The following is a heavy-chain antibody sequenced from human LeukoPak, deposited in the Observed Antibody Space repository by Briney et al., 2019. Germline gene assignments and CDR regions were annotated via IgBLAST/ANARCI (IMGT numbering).Heavy chain of an antibody. Sequence: PSETLSLTCTVSDDSITMYYWTWIQQPPGKGLEWIGYVDHTGSTKFNPSLNGRVSISRDTSNNFFSLRLRSVTAADTAVYFCARGRVSSSTWYSTYYYFFYMDFWGKGTTVTASS. J-gene: IGHJ6*03. CDR2: VDHTGST. V-gene: IGHV4-59*01. CDR1: DDSITMYY. D-gene: IGHD4-11*01. CDR3: ARGRVSSSTWYSTYYYFFYMDF.